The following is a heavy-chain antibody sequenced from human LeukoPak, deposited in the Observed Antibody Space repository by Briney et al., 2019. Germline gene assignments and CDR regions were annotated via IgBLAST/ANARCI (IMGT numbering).Heavy chain of an antibody. CDR2: IRYDGSNK. V-gene: IGHV3-30*02. Sequence: GGSLRLSCAASGFTFSSYGMHWVRQAPGKGLEWVAFIRYDGSNKYYVDSVKGRFTISRDNSKNTLYMQMNSLRAEDTAVYYCAKDPNYCSSPRCYRLNWFDPWGQRTLVTVSS. CDR3: AKDPNYCSSPRCYRLNWFDP. J-gene: IGHJ5*02. D-gene: IGHD2-2*02. CDR1: GFTFSSYG.